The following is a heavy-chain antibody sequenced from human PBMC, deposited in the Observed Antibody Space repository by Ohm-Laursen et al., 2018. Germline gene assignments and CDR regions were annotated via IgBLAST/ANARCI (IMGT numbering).Heavy chain of an antibody. J-gene: IGHJ4*02. CDR2: ISNNGAGT. Sequence: GSLRLSCAASGFTFSSDTMSWVRQAPGKGLEWVSSISNNGAGTYYADSVKGRFTISRDNSKNTLYLQMNSLRAEDTAIYYCASLIRTVTTTDYWGQGTLVTVST. CDR1: GFTFSSDT. V-gene: IGHV3-23*01. CDR3: ASLIRTVTTTDY. D-gene: IGHD4-17*01.